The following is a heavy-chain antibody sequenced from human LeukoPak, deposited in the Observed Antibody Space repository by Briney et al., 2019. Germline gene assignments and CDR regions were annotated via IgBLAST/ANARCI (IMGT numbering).Heavy chain of an antibody. Sequence: SETLSLTCAVYGESFSGYYWSWIRQPPGKGLEWIGEINHSGSTNYNPSLKSRVTISVDTSKNQFSLKLSSVTAADTAVYYCARCNKNPTAGYYYMDVWGKGTTVTVSS. CDR1: GESFSGYY. D-gene: IGHD1/OR15-1a*01. CDR3: ARCNKNPTAGYYYMDV. V-gene: IGHV4-34*01. CDR2: INHSGST. J-gene: IGHJ6*03.